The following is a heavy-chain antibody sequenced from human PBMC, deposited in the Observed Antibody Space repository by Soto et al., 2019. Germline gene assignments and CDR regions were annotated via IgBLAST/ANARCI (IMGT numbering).Heavy chain of an antibody. J-gene: IGHJ4*02. CDR3: ARAPYSSGWWGFDY. D-gene: IGHD6-19*01. CDR1: GLTFSSYW. V-gene: IGHV3-74*01. Sequence: EVQLVESGGGLVQPGGSLRLSCAASGLTFSSYWMHWVRQAPGKGLVWVSRISTDGSVTTYADSVKGPFTISRDNAKNTLYQQMNSLRTEDTAVYYCARAPYSSGWWGFDYWGQGNLVTVSS. CDR2: ISTDGSVT.